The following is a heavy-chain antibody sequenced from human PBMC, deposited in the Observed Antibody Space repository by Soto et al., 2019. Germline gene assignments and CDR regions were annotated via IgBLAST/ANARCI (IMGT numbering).Heavy chain of an antibody. V-gene: IGHV1-69*08. Sequence: QVQLVQSGAEVQKPGSSVKVSCKASGGTFSSYTISWVRQAPGQGLEWMGRIIPILGIANYAQKFQGRVTITADKSTSTAYMELSSLRSEDTAVYYCAREVTTVTTYFDYWGQGTLVTVSS. J-gene: IGHJ4*02. CDR1: GGTFSSYT. D-gene: IGHD4-4*01. CDR2: IIPILGIA. CDR3: AREVTTVTTYFDY.